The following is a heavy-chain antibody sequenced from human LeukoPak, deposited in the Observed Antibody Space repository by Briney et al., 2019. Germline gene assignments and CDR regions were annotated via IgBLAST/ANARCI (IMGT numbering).Heavy chain of an antibody. D-gene: IGHD6-13*01. CDR3: ARDLGLSSHDDFDI. V-gene: IGHV3-7*01. Sequence: GGSLRLSCAASGFTFSRFWVSWDRQAPGKGLKWVANIKQDGSEKYYVVSVKVRFTISTSNATTSLYLQMNSLRADDTDVYDCARDLGLSSHDDFDIWGQGTMVTVSS. CDR2: IKQDGSEK. J-gene: IGHJ3*02. CDR1: GFTFSRFW.